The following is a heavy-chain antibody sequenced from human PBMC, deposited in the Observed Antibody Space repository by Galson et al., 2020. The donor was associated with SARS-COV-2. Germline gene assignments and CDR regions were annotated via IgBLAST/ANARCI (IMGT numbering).Heavy chain of an antibody. Sequence: GGSLRLSCAASGFTFSSYAMSWVRQAPGKGLEWVSAISGSGGSTYYADSVKGRFTISRDNSKNTLYLQMNSLRAEDTAVYYCAKGMSWSYYDSSGYSTSTIYFDYWGQGTLVTVSS. D-gene: IGHD3-22*01. CDR1: GFTFSSYA. CDR3: AKGMSWSYYDSSGYSTSTIYFDY. CDR2: ISGSGGST. J-gene: IGHJ4*02. V-gene: IGHV3-23*01.